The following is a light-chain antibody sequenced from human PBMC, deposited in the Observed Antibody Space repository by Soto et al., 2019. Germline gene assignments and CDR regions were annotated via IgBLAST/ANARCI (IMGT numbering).Light chain of an antibody. CDR2: CAS. V-gene: IGKV3-20*01. Sequence: EIVLTQSPGILSLSPGERATLSCRASQSVSSTYLAWYRQKPGQAPRLLIYCASSRATGIPDRFSGSGSGTDFTLTISRLEPEDFAVYYCQHYGSSPGYTFGQGTKLEIK. CDR1: QSVSSTY. J-gene: IGKJ2*01. CDR3: QHYGSSPGYT.